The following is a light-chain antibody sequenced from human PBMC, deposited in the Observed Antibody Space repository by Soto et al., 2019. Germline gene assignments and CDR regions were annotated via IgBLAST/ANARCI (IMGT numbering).Light chain of an antibody. CDR3: QQYETFPLT. J-gene: IGKJ4*01. CDR2: KAS. V-gene: IGKV1-5*03. CDR1: QSISTW. Sequence: DIPMTQSPSTLSASVGDRVTIACRASQSISTWLAWYQQKPGKAPKLLIYKASILESGVPSRFSGSGSATEFTLTISSLQPEDFASYYCQQYETFPLTFGGGTKVELK.